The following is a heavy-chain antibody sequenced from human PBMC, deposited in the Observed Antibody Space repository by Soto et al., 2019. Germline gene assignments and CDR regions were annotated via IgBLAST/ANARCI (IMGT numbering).Heavy chain of an antibody. V-gene: IGHV3-21*01. D-gene: IGHD6-6*01. CDR2: ISSSSSYI. J-gene: IGHJ3*02. Sequence: LSLTCAASGFTFSSYSMNWVRQAPGKGLEWVSSISSSSSYIYYADSVKGRFTISRDNAKNSLYLQMNSLRAEDTAVYYCARDKSIAARRDDAFDIWGQGTMVTVSS. CDR3: ARDKSIAARRDDAFDI. CDR1: GFTFSSYS.